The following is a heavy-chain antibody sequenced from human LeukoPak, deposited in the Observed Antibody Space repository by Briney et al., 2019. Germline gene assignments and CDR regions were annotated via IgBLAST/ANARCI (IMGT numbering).Heavy chain of an antibody. D-gene: IGHD6-19*01. Sequence: PSETLSLTCTVSGGSISSGGYYWSWIRQHPGKGLEWIGYIYYSGSTYYNPSLKSRVTISVDTSKNQFSLKLSSVTAADTAVYYCARESGSGWSPKYYGMDVWGQGTTVTVSS. CDR3: ARESGSGWSPKYYGMDV. V-gene: IGHV4-31*03. J-gene: IGHJ6*02. CDR2: IYYSGST. CDR1: GGSISSGGYY.